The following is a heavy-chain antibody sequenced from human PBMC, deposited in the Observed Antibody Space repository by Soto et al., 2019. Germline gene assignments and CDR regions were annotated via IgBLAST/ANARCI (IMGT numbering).Heavy chain of an antibody. D-gene: IGHD4-17*01. Sequence: QVQLVQSGAEVKKPGSSVKVSCKASGGTLSNYGVSWVRQAPGQGLEWMGGIIPVFGTANYAHKFQGRLTITADESTSTVYMDVSSLRSEDTALYYCARRDATKITVTTYYGMDVWGQGTTVTVSS. CDR2: IIPVFGTA. CDR3: ARRDATKITVTTYYGMDV. CDR1: GGTLSNYG. J-gene: IGHJ6*02. V-gene: IGHV1-69*12.